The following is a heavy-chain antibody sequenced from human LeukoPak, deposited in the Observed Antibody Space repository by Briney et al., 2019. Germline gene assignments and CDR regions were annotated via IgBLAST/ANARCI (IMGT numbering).Heavy chain of an antibody. J-gene: IGHJ3*02. CDR2: IYSGGST. CDR1: GFTVSSNY. Sequence: PGGSLRLSCAASGFTVSSNYMSWVRQAPGKGLEWVSVIYSGGSTYYADSVKGRFTISRDNSKNTLYLQMNSLRAEDTAVYYCARDKGTDLEAFDIWGQGTMVTVSS. D-gene: IGHD1-1*01. V-gene: IGHV3-53*01. CDR3: ARDKGTDLEAFDI.